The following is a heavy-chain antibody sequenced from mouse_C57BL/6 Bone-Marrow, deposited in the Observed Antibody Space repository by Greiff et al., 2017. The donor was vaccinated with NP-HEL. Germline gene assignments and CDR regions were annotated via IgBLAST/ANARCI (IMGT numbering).Heavy chain of an antibody. D-gene: IGHD2-12*01. J-gene: IGHJ3*01. CDR3: ARGNYIPPWFAY. V-gene: IGHV1-4*01. CDR1: GYTFTSYT. Sequence: QVQLQQSGAELARPGASVKMSCKASGYTFTSYTMHWVKQRPGQGLEWIGYINPSCGYTTSNQKFKDKATLTADKSSSTAYMQLSSMTAEDSAVYYCARGNYIPPWFAYWGQGTLVTVSA. CDR2: INPSCGYT.